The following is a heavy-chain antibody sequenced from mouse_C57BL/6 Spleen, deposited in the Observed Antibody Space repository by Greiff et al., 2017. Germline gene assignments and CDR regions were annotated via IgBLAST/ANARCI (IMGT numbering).Heavy chain of an antibody. D-gene: IGHD2-4*01. V-gene: IGHV1-82*01. CDR2: IYPGDGDT. CDR3: ARSGDYDGTPYYAMDY. CDR1: GYAFSSSW. Sequence: LMEPGASVKISCKASGYAFSSSWMNWVKQRPGKGLEWIGRIYPGDGDTNYNGKFKGKATLTADKSSSTAYMQLSSLTSEDSAVYFCARSGDYDGTPYYAMDYWGQGTSVTVSS. J-gene: IGHJ4*01.